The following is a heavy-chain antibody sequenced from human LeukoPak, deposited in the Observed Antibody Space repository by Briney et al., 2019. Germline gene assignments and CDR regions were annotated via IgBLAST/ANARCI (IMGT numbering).Heavy chain of an antibody. V-gene: IGHV3-48*03. D-gene: IGHD5-12*01. CDR2: ISSSGSTI. J-gene: IGHJ6*04. Sequence: GSLRLSCAASGFTFSSYEMNWVRQAPGKGLEWVSYISSSGSTIYYADSVKGRFTISRDNAKNSLYLQMYSLRAEDTAVYYCARDDIVATISQVPYGMDVWGKGTTVTVSS. CDR1: GFTFSSYE. CDR3: ARDDIVATISQVPYGMDV.